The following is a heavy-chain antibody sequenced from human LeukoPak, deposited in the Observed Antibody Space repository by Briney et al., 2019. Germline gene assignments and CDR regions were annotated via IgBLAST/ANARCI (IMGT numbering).Heavy chain of an antibody. D-gene: IGHD3-3*01. V-gene: IGHV1-2*02. CDR3: ARDHGYYDFWSGYPPEQVDY. CDR2: INPNSGGT. J-gene: IGHJ4*02. CDR1: GYTFTGYY. Sequence: EASVKVSCKASGYTFTGYYMHWVRQAPGQGLEWMGWINPNSGGTNYAQKFQGRVTMTRDTSISTAYMELSRLRSDDTAVYYCARDHGYYDFWSGYPPEQVDYWGQGTLVTVSS.